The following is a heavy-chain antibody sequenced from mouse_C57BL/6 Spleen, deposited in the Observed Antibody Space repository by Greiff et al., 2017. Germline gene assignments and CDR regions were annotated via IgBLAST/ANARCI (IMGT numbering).Heavy chain of an antibody. CDR2: INPNNGGT. CDR1: GYTFTDYY. V-gene: IGHV1-26*01. Sequence: EVQLQQSGPELVKPGASVKISCKASGYTFTDYYMNWVKQSHGKSLEWIGDINPNNGGTSYNQKFKGKATLTVDKSSSTAYMELRSLTSEDSAVYYCARSGNYYEDYWGQGTTLTVSS. CDR3: ARSGNYYEDY. J-gene: IGHJ2*01. D-gene: IGHD1-1*01.